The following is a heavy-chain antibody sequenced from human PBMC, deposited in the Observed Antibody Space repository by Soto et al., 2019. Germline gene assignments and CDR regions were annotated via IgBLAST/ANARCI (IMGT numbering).Heavy chain of an antibody. Sequence: SETLSLTCTVSGGAISTYYWIWIRQPPGKGLEWIGYIYYTGSTKYNPSLKSRVTISVDTSKNQFSLKLSSVTPADTAVYYCARLHSSGRFNSSDPWGQGTLVTVSS. J-gene: IGHJ5*02. V-gene: IGHV4-59*01. CDR3: ARLHSSGRFNSSDP. CDR1: GGAISTYY. D-gene: IGHD3-22*01. CDR2: IYYTGST.